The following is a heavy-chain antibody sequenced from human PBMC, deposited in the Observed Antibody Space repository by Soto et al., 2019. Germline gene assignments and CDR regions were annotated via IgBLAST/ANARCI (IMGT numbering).Heavy chain of an antibody. V-gene: IGHV4-59*01. CDR3: AREAHSSGWNHIDY. J-gene: IGHJ4*02. D-gene: IGHD6-19*01. CDR2: IYYSGST. Sequence: SETLSLTCTVSGGSISSYYWSWIRQPPGKGLEWIGYIYYSGSTNYNPSLKSRVTISVDTSKNQFSLKLSSVTAADTAVYYCAREAHSSGWNHIDYWGQGTLVTVSS. CDR1: GGSISSYY.